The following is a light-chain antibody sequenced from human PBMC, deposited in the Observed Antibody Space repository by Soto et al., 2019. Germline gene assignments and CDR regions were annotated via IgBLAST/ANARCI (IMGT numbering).Light chain of an antibody. J-gene: IGKJ3*01. CDR1: QSLDSN. Sequence: EIVVTHSPATLSVSPGERATLSCRASQSLDSNLAWYRQKPGQAPRLLIYDATTRATGIPARFSGSGSGTEFTLTISSLQSEDFAIYYCQQYKSWPFPFGPGTKVEI. V-gene: IGKV3-15*01. CDR2: DAT. CDR3: QQYKSWPFP.